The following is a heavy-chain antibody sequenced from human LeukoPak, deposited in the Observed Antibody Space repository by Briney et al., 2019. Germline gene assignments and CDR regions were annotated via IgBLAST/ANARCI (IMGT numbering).Heavy chain of an antibody. D-gene: IGHD3-22*01. V-gene: IGHV1-24*01. CDR3: ATLGKYNYDSSGYVHWFDP. CDR2: FDPEDGET. CDR1: GYTLTELS. J-gene: IGHJ5*02. Sequence: ASVKVSCKVSGYTLTELSMHWVRQAPGKGLEWMGGFDPEDGETIYAQKFQGRVTMTEDTSTDTAYMELSSLSSEDTAVYYCATLGKYNYDSSGYVHWFDPWGQGTLVTVSS.